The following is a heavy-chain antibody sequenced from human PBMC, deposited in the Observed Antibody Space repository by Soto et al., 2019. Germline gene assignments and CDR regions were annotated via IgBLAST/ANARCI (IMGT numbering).Heavy chain of an antibody. Sequence: GGSLRLSCAASGFSFSNAWMSWVRQLPGKGLEWVGHIKSKTDGGTADYAAPVKGRFTNSRDDSKNTLYLQMNSLKTEDTAMFYCTTLNYGVDVWGQGTTVTVSS. CDR2: IKSKTDGGTA. J-gene: IGHJ6*02. V-gene: IGHV3-15*01. CDR1: GFSFSNAW. CDR3: TTLNYGVDV.